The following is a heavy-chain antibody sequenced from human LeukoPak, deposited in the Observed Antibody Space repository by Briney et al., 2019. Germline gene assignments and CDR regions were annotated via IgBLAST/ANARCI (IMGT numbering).Heavy chain of an antibody. CDR3: ARVDSSSWYMYNWFDP. Sequence: GGSLRLSCAASGFTFSSYSMNWVRQAPGKGLEWVSSISGSSSYIYYADSVKGRFTISRDNAKNSLYLQMNSLRAEDTAVYYCARVDSSSWYMYNWFDPWGQGTLVTVSS. D-gene: IGHD6-13*01. V-gene: IGHV3-21*06. CDR1: GFTFSSYS. J-gene: IGHJ5*02. CDR2: ISGSSSYI.